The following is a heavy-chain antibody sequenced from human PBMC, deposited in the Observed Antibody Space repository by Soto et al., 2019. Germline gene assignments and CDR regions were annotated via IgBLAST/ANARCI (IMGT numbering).Heavy chain of an antibody. CDR3: AGRVHSGWYDFDY. J-gene: IGHJ4*02. CDR2: IYYSGST. V-gene: IGHV4-59*12. CDR1: GGSISSYY. Sequence: NPSETLSLTCTVSGGSISSYYWSWIRQPPGKGLEWIGYIYYSGSTNYNPSLKSRVTISVDTSKNQLSLKLSSVTAADTAVYYCAGRVHSGWYDFDYWGQGTLVTVSS. D-gene: IGHD6-19*01.